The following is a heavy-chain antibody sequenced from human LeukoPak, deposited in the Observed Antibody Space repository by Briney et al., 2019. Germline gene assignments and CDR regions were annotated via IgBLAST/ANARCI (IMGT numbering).Heavy chain of an antibody. CDR2: INPSGGST. Sequence: ASVKVSCKASGYTFNGNYMHWVRQAPGQGLEWMGIINPSGGSTSYAQKFQGRVTMTRDTSTSTVYMELSSLRSDDTAVYYCARAAYSSSPKYYFDYWGQGTLVTVSS. D-gene: IGHD6-13*01. CDR1: GYTFNGNY. V-gene: IGHV1-46*02. CDR3: ARAAYSSSPKYYFDY. J-gene: IGHJ4*02.